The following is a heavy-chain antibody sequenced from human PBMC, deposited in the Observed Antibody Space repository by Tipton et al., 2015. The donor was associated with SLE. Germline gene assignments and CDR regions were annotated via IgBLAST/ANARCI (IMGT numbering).Heavy chain of an antibody. CDR3: ARDSTDYYDAGRSPSRFVY. CDR2: VHSSGST. D-gene: IGHD3-10*01. CDR1: GGSMRGKSYY. J-gene: IGHJ4*02. V-gene: IGHV4-39*07. Sequence: GSLRLSCTVSGGSMRGKSYYWGWIRQPPGKGLEWIGSVHSSGSTYYNPSLKSRVTISVDTSKNQFSLNLTSVTAADTAVYYCARDSTDYYDAGRSPSRFVYWGQGTLLIVSS.